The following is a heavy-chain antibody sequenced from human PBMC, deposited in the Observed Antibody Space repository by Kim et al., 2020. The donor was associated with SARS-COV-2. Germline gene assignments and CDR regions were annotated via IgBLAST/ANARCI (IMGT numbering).Heavy chain of an antibody. Sequence: SVKVSCKASGGIFSTFAFSWVRQAPGQGLEWMGGISPAFSTTDYAPKFQGRVSIIADESTSTTYMELSSLRSEDTAIYFCASGDLSRGVIRVSYYYGMDVWGAGRTVTVSA. CDR3: ASGDLSRGVIRVSYYYGMDV. D-gene: IGHD3-10*01. CDR1: GGIFSTFA. CDR2: ISPAFSTT. J-gene: IGHJ6*04. V-gene: IGHV1-69*13.